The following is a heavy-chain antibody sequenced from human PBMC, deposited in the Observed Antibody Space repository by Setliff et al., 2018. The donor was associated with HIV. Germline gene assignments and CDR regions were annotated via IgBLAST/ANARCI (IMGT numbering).Heavy chain of an antibody. CDR2: IYYSGST. CDR3: ARGLYDSSGYYRVFDY. CDR1: GGSISSYY. D-gene: IGHD3-22*01. Sequence: PSETLSLTCTVSGGSISSYYWSWIRQPPGKGLEWIGYIYYSGSTNYNPSLKSRVTISVDTSKNQFSLKLSSVTAADTAVYYCARGLYDSSGYYRVFDYWGQGTLVTVSS. J-gene: IGHJ4*02. V-gene: IGHV4-59*01.